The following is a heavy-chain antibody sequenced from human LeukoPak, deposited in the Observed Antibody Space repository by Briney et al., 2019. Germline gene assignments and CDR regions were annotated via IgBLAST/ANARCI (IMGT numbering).Heavy chain of an antibody. CDR1: GFTLSSNS. CDR2: ISSSTTTI. Sequence: SGGSLILSCAASGFTLSSNSMNWVRQAPGKGLEWVSYISSSTTTIHYADSVKGRFTIPRENAKISLYLQMNSLRDEDTAVYYCARDLDGSGRAFDFWGQGALVTISS. D-gene: IGHD3-10*01. J-gene: IGHJ4*02. V-gene: IGHV3-48*02. CDR3: ARDLDGSGRAFDF.